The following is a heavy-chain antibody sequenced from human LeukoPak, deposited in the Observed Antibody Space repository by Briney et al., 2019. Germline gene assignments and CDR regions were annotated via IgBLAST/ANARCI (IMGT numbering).Heavy chain of an antibody. CDR1: GYTFTGYY. CDR2: ISAYNGNT. J-gene: IGHJ4*02. V-gene: IGHV1-18*04. CDR3: ARVDTAPDY. D-gene: IGHD5-18*01. Sequence: ASVKVSCKASGYTFTGYYMHWVRQAPGQGLEWMGWISAYNGNTNYAQKLQGRVTMTTDTSTSTAYMELRSLRSDDTAVYYCARVDTAPDYWGRGTLVTVSS.